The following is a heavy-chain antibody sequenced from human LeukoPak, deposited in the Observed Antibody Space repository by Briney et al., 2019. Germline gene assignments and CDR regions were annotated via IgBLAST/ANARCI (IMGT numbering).Heavy chain of an antibody. CDR2: IIPILGIA. CDR3: ARDTDDYGDYV. J-gene: IGHJ4*02. D-gene: IGHD4-17*01. CDR1: GGTFSSYT. V-gene: IGHV1-69*04. Sequence: SVKVSCKASGGTFSSYTISWVRQAPGQGLEWMGRIIPILGIANYAQKFQGRVTITADKSTSTAYMELSSLRSEDTAVYYCARDTDDYGDYVWGQGTLVTVSS.